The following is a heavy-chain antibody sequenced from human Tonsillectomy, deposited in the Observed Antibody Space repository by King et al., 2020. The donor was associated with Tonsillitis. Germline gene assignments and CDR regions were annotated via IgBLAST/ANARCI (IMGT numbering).Heavy chain of an antibody. CDR2: IYYSGST. D-gene: IGHD1-26*01. Sequence: TVSGGSISSYYWSWIRQPPGKGLEWIGYIYYSGSTNYNPSLKSRVIISVDTSKNQFSLNLNSVTAADTAVYYCASGSYGLIGAFDIWGQGKMVTVSS. CDR3: ASGSYGLIGAFDI. V-gene: IGHV4-59*01. CDR1: GGSISSYY. J-gene: IGHJ3*02.